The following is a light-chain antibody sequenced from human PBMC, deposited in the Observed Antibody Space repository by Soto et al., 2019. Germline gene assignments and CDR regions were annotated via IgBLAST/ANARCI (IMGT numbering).Light chain of an antibody. J-gene: IGLJ1*01. Sequence: QSALTQPASVSGSPGQSITISCTGTSRDVGGYNYVSWYQQHPGKAPKLMIYEVSNRPSGVSNRFSGSKAGNTAPPTIAGLHDEDDDDYYCTSYTSSSTYVFGTGTKVTVL. CDR3: TSYTSSSTYV. V-gene: IGLV2-14*01. CDR1: SRDVGGYNY. CDR2: EVS.